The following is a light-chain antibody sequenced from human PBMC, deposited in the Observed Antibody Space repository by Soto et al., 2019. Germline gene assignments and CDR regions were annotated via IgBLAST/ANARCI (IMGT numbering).Light chain of an antibody. CDR1: QDIGYY. V-gene: IGKV1-33*01. CDR3: QQYDSVPVFT. J-gene: IGKJ3*01. CDR2: DAS. Sequence: DIQMTQSPSSLSASVGDRVTITYQASQDIGYYLNWYQQKPGTAPKLLIYDASNCETGVPSRFRRRGSGTDFTFTISSLQPEDIATYYCQQYDSVPVFTFGPGTTVDIK.